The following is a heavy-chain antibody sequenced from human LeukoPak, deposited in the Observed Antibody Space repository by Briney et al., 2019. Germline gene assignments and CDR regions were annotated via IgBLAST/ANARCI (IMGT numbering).Heavy chain of an antibody. CDR2: IIPIFGTA. CDR3: ARYTSLYSTGRYVLF. Sequence: SVKVSCKVSGDTFTSYAITLVRQAPGQGLEWMGRIIPIFGTANYAQKFQGRVTITTDESTSTAYMELSSLRSEDTAVYYCARYTSLYSTGRYVLFWGQGTPVTVSS. CDR1: GDTFTSYA. D-gene: IGHD6-19*01. V-gene: IGHV1-69*05. J-gene: IGHJ4*02.